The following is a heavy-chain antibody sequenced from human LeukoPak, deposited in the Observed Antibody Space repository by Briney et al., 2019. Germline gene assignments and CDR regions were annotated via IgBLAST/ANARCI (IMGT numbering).Heavy chain of an antibody. CDR3: ARGLHVSYYYYYMDV. CDR2: INHSGST. CDR1: GGSFSGYY. Sequence: SETLSLTCAVYGGSFSGYYWSWIRQPPGKGLEWIGEINHSGSTNYNPSLKSRVTISVDTSKNQFSLKLSSVTAADTAVYYCARGLHVSYYYYYMDVWGKGTTVTVSS. J-gene: IGHJ6*03. V-gene: IGHV4-34*01.